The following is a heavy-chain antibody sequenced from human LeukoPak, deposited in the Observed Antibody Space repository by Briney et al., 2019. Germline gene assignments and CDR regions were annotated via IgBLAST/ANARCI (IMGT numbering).Heavy chain of an antibody. CDR2: IYYSGST. V-gene: IGHV4-39*07. D-gene: IGHD3-10*01. CDR3: ARVGFGGASDI. J-gene: IGHJ3*02. Sequence: PSETLSLTCTVSGGSISSSGYYWGWIRQPPGKGLEWIGSIYYSGSTYYNPSLKSRVTISVDTSKNQFSLKLSSVTAADTAVYYCARVGFGGASDIWGQGTMVTVSS. CDR1: GGSISSSGYY.